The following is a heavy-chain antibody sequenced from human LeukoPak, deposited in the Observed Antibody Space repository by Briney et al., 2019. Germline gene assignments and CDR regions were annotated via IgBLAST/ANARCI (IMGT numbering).Heavy chain of an antibody. CDR3: ARDLGRDVVYGMDV. V-gene: IGHV1-3*01. CDR1: GGTFSSYA. Sequence: ASVKVSCKASGGTFSSYAMHWVRQAPGQRLEWMGWINAGNGNTKYSQKFQGRVTITRDTSASTAYMELSSLRSEDTAVYYCARDLGRDVVYGMDVWGQGTTVTVSS. CDR2: INAGNGNT. J-gene: IGHJ6*02. D-gene: IGHD2-15*01.